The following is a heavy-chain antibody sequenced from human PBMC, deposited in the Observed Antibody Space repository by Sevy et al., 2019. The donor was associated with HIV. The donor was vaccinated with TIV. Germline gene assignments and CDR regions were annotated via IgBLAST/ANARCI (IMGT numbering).Heavy chain of an antibody. CDR3: SRDAGYSVGWYPSDY. D-gene: IGHD2-15*01. Sequence: GGSLRHSCAASGFSVSSHAMHWVRQAPGKGLEWVALISYDGSSKYYSDSVKGRLTISRDNSKNTLYLQMNSLRPEDTALYYCSRDAGYSVGWYPSDYWGQGTLVTVSS. CDR2: ISYDGSSK. CDR1: GFSVSSHA. V-gene: IGHV3-30-3*01. J-gene: IGHJ4*02.